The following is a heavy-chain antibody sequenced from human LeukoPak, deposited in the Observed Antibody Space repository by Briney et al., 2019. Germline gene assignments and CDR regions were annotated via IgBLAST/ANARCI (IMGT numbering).Heavy chain of an antibody. V-gene: IGHV3-30*02. CDR1: GFTFSSYG. Sequence: GGSLRLSCAASGFTFSSYGMHWVRQAPGKGLEWVAFIRYDGSNKYYADSVKGRFTISRDNSKNTLYLQMNGLRAEDTAVYYCAKDLLGYCSGGSCYSLGYWGQGTLVTVSS. CDR3: AKDLLGYCSGGSCYSLGY. CDR2: IRYDGSNK. J-gene: IGHJ4*02. D-gene: IGHD2-15*01.